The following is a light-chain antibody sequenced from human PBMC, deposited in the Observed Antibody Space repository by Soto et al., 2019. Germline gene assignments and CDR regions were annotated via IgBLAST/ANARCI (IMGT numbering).Light chain of an antibody. CDR3: QQRSNRPPVST. CDR1: QTFSSH. J-gene: IGKJ5*01. Sequence: EIVLTQSPATLSLSPGERATLSCRASQTFSSHLAWYQQKPGQAPRLLIYNASNMATGIPARFSGSGSGTDFNLTISSLEPQHVEVDYCQQRSNRPPVSTFGQGTRLEIK. CDR2: NAS. V-gene: IGKV3-11*01.